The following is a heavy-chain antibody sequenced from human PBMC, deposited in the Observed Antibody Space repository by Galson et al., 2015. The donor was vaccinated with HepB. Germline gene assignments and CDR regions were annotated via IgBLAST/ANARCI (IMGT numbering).Heavy chain of an antibody. Sequence: SVKVSCKASGYTFTGYYMHWVRQAPGQGLEWMGWINPNSGGTNYAQKFQGRVTMTRDTSISTAYMELSRLRSDDTAVYYCARSVVMAAASDYWGQGTLVTVSS. J-gene: IGHJ4*02. CDR1: GYTFTGYY. CDR3: ARSVVMAAASDY. D-gene: IGHD2-15*01. V-gene: IGHV1-2*02. CDR2: INPNSGGT.